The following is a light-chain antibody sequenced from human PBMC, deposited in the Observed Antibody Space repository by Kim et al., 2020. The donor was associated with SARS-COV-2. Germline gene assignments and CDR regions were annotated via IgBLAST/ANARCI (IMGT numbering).Light chain of an antibody. CDR1: SGSIASNY. CDR3: QSYDSSNPWV. V-gene: IGLV6-57*02. J-gene: IGLJ3*02. CDR2: EYN. Sequence: KTVTISCTGSSGSIASNYVQWYQQRPGSAPTTVIYEYNQRPSGVPDRFSGSIDSSSNSASLTISGLKTEDEADYYCQSYDSSNPWVFGGGTQLTVL.